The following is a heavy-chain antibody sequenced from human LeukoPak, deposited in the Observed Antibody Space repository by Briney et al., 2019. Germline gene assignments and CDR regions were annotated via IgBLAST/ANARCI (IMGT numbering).Heavy chain of an antibody. V-gene: IGHV3-74*01. CDR3: ARVLCSGGYCYYFDY. CDR1: GFTFSTYW. D-gene: IGHD2-15*01. J-gene: IGHJ4*02. CDR2: INADGRTT. Sequence: GGSLRLSCAASGFTFSTYWMHWVRQAPGKGLVWVSRINADGRTTNYADSVKGRFTISRDNAKKTLHLQMSSLKVEDAAVYYCARVLCSGGYCYYFDYWGQGTLVTVS.